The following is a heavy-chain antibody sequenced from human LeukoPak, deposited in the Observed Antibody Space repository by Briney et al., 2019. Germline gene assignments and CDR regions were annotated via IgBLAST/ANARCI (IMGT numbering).Heavy chain of an antibody. J-gene: IGHJ4*02. CDR1: GFTFNRYT. V-gene: IGHV3-48*04. CDR3: ASSIVADGTSPFDY. CDR2: ISSSSSTT. Sequence: GGSLRLSCAASGFTFNRYTMNWVRQAPGKGLEWVSYISSSSSTTYYADSVKGRFTISRDNAKNSLYMQMNSLRAEDTAVYYCASSIVADGTSPFDYWGQGTLVTVSS. D-gene: IGHD6-13*01.